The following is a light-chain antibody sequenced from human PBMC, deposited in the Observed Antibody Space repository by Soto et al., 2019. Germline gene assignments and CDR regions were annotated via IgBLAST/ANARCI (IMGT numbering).Light chain of an antibody. Sequence: EIVMTQSPATLSVSPGERATLSCRASQSVGSNLSWYQQKPGQDPRLLIYGASTRATGIPARFSGSGSETEFTLTISSLQAEDSAVYFCQQYNNWPTWTFGQGTKVDIK. CDR3: QQYNNWPTWT. CDR1: QSVGSN. V-gene: IGKV3-15*01. CDR2: GAS. J-gene: IGKJ1*01.